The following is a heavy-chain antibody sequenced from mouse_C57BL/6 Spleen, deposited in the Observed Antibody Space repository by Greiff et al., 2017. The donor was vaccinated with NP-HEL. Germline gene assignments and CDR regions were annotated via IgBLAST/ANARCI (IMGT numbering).Heavy chain of an antibody. V-gene: IGHV1-81*01. CDR2: IYPRSGNT. Sequence: QVQLQQSGAELARPGASVKLSCKASGYTFTSYGISWVKQRTGQGLEWIGEIYPRSGNTYYNEKFKGKATLTADKSSSTAYMELRSLTSEDSAVYFCARRITTVVAEYFDYWGQGTTLTVSS. CDR3: ARRITTVVAEYFDY. J-gene: IGHJ2*01. D-gene: IGHD1-1*01. CDR1: GYTFTSYG.